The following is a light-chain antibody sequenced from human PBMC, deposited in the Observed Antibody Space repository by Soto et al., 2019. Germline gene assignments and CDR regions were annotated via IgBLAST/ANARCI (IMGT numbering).Light chain of an antibody. J-gene: IGKJ1*01. CDR3: QQYKNWPWT. V-gene: IGKV3-11*01. CDR2: DAS. Sequence: EIVLTQSPATLSLSPGERATLSCRASQSVSSYLAWYQQKPGQAPRLLIYDASNRATGIPARFSGSGSGTEFTLTISSLQSEDFAFYYCQQYKNWPWTFGQGTKVEIK. CDR1: QSVSSY.